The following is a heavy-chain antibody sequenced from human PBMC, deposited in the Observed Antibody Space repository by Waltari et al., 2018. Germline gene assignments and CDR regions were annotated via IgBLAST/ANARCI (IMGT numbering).Heavy chain of an antibody. CDR1: GYTFNGYQ. CDR3: ARVPGIAAAAPLNWFDP. D-gene: IGHD6-13*01. V-gene: IGHV1-2*02. Sequence: QVQLVQSGAEVKKPGASVKVSCKASGYTFNGYQIHWGRQAPGQGLEWMGWINPNSGGSNYAQKFQGRVTVTRDTSISTAYMELSRLRSDDTAVYYCARVPGIAAAAPLNWFDPWGQGTLVTVSS. J-gene: IGHJ5*02. CDR2: INPNSGGS.